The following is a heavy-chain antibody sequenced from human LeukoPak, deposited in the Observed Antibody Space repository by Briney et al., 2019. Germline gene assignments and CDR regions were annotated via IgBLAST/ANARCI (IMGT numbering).Heavy chain of an antibody. Sequence: PGGFLRLSCAASGFTFSSYSMNWVRQAPGKGLEWVSSISSSSSYIYYADSVKGRFTISSDNAKNTLSLQMNSLRADDTAVYYCAGQDISSWFNWGQGTLVTVSS. CDR3: AGQDISSWFN. D-gene: IGHD6-13*01. CDR2: ISSSSSYI. V-gene: IGHV3-21*01. CDR1: GFTFSSYS. J-gene: IGHJ4*02.